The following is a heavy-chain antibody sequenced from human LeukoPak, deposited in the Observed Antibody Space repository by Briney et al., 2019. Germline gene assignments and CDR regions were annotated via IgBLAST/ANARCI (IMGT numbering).Heavy chain of an antibody. CDR1: GVSISSSSYY. CDR3: ARRGDCSSTSCYVGP. Sequence: PSETLSLTCTVSGVSISSSSYYWGWIRQPPGKGLEWIGSIYYSGSTYYNPSLKSRVTISVDTSKNQFSLKLSSVTAADTAVYYCARRGDCSSTSCYVGPWGQGTLVTVSS. CDR2: IYYSGST. V-gene: IGHV4-39*01. J-gene: IGHJ5*02. D-gene: IGHD2-2*01.